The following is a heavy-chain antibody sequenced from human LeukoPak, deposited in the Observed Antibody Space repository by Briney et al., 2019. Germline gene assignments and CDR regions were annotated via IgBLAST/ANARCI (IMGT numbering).Heavy chain of an antibody. CDR2: ISAYNGNT. D-gene: IGHD1-26*01. J-gene: IGHJ4*02. V-gene: IGHV1-18*01. CDR3: ARVLREQDFDY. CDR1: GYTFTSYG. Sequence: ASVKVSCKASGYTFTSYGISWVGQAPGQGGEGMGWISAYNGNTNYAQKLQGRVTMTTDTSTSTAYMELRSLRSDDTAVYYCARVLREQDFDYWGQGTLVTVSS.